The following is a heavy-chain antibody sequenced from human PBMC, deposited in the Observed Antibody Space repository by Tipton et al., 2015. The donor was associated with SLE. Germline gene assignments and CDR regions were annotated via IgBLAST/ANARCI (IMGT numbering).Heavy chain of an antibody. D-gene: IGHD3-3*01. Sequence: TLSLTCTVSGGSISSYYWSWIRQPPGKGLEWIGCIYYSGSTYYNPSLKSRVTISVDTPKNQFSLKLSSVTAADTAVYYCARVLRTIFGVAPGWFDPWGQGTLVTVSS. CDR3: ARVLRTIFGVAPGWFDP. V-gene: IGHV4-59*12. CDR2: IYYSGST. CDR1: GGSISSYY. J-gene: IGHJ5*02.